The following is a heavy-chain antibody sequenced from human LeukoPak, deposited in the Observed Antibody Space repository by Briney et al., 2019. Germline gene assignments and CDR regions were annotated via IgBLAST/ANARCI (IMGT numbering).Heavy chain of an antibody. V-gene: IGHV1-69*05. CDR3: ARVEMVRSYYDSSGYYYVKDY. J-gene: IGHJ4*02. D-gene: IGHD3-22*01. Sequence: SVKVSSKASEGTFSSYAISWVRHAPGQGLEWMGRIIPIFGTANYAQKFQGRVTITTDESTSTAYMELSSLRSEDTAVYYCARVEMVRSYYDSSGYYYVKDYWGQGTRVTVSS. CDR1: EGTFSSYA. CDR2: IIPIFGTA.